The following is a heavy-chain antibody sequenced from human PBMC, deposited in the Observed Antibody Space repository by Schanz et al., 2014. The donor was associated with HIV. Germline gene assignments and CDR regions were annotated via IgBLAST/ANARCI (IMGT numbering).Heavy chain of an antibody. D-gene: IGHD3-22*01. CDR3: ARQWFNWLDP. J-gene: IGHJ5*02. V-gene: IGHV1-46*04. CDR2: INPKDGRA. CDR1: GYTLSSYY. Sequence: QVQLVQSGAEVKKPGASVKVSCKASGYTLSSYYLQWVRQARGEGLEWVGVINPKDGRATYAQKLQGRVIMTRDMSSSTVYMELSSLRSEDTAVYFCARQWFNWLDPWGQGAQVIVSS.